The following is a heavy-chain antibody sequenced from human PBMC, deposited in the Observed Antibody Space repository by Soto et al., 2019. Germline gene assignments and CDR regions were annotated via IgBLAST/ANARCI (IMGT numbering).Heavy chain of an antibody. CDR2: INQEGSEK. Sequence: VQLVESGGGLVQPGGSLRLSCAASGFTFSSYWMSWVRQVPGKGLEWVANINQEGSEKYYVDSVKGRFTISRDNAKNSLELQMSSLGAEDTAVYYCARELVVGPAEYFQHWGQGTLVTVSS. D-gene: IGHD3-22*01. J-gene: IGHJ1*01. CDR1: GFTFSSYW. V-gene: IGHV3-7*01. CDR3: ARELVVGPAEYFQH.